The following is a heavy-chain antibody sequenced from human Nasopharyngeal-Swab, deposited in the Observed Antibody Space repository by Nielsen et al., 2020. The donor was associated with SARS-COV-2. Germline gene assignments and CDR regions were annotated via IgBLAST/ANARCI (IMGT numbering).Heavy chain of an antibody. CDR3: ARGGGVELLWFGELLNWFDP. CDR1: GYTFTGYY. J-gene: IGHJ5*02. D-gene: IGHD3-10*01. V-gene: IGHV1-2*06. CDR2: INPNSGGT. Sequence: SVKVSCKASGYTFTGYYMHWVRQAPGQGLEWMGRINPNSGGTNYAQKFQGRVTMTRDTSISTAYMELSRLRSDDTAVYYCARGGGVELLWFGELLNWFDPWGQGTLVTVSS.